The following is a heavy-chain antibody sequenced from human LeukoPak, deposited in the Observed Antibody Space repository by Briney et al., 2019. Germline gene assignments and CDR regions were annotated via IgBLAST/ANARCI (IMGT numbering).Heavy chain of an antibody. D-gene: IGHD7-27*01. Sequence: PGRSLRLSCAASGFTFSSYGMHWVRQAPGKGLEWVAAISYDESNEYYVDSVKGRFTVSRDNSKNTLYLQMNSLRVEDTAVYYCARDPNWGAYWGQGTLVTVSS. CDR2: ISYDESNE. CDR3: ARDPNWGAY. CDR1: GFTFSSYG. J-gene: IGHJ4*02. V-gene: IGHV3-30*03.